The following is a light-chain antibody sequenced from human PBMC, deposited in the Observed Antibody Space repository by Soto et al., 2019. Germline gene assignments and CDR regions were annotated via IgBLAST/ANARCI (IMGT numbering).Light chain of an antibody. CDR3: QQRRYWPLT. Sequence: EILLTQSPGTLSLSPGDSATLSCRASQSVPSNYLAWYQQKPGQAPRLLIYDASNRATGIPARFSGSGSGTDFTLTISSLEPEDFAVYYCQQRRYWPLTFGGGTKVDI. J-gene: IGKJ4*01. V-gene: IGKV3-11*01. CDR2: DAS. CDR1: QSVPSNY.